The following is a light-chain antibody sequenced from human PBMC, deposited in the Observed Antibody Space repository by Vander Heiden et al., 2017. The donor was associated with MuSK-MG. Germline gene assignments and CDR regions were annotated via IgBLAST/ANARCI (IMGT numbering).Light chain of an antibody. Sequence: DIQMTYSLSSLSASVGDNVTITCRASKSISSYLNWYQQKPGKAPKLLIYAASSLQSGVPPRFSGSGAGTDFTLTISSLQPEDFAAYYCQQNNSTPPITFGQGTRLEIK. V-gene: IGKV1-39*01. CDR2: AAS. CDR3: QQNNSTPPIT. CDR1: KSISSY. J-gene: IGKJ5*01.